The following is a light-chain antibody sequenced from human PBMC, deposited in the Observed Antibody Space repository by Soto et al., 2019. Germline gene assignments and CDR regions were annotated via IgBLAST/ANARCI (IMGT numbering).Light chain of an antibody. V-gene: IGKV1-5*01. Sequence: DIQMTQSPSTLSASVGDRVTITCRASQSINSWLAWYQQKSGKAPKPLIYDASSLESGVPSRFSGSGSGTEFTLTISSLQPDDFATYYCQQYNSYVTFGHGTKVDIK. CDR3: QQYNSYVT. CDR2: DAS. J-gene: IGKJ3*01. CDR1: QSINSW.